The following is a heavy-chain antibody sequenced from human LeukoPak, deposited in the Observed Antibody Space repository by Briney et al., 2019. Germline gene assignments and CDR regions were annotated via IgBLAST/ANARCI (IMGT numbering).Heavy chain of an antibody. Sequence: GGSLRLSCAASGFTFSSYAMSWVRQAPGKGLEWVSAISGSGGSTYYADSVKGRFTISRDNSKNTLYLQMNSLRAEDTAVYYCAIDVAAAGYFDYWGQGTLVTVSS. CDR2: ISGSGGST. CDR1: GFTFSSYA. D-gene: IGHD6-13*01. V-gene: IGHV3-23*01. CDR3: AIDVAAAGYFDY. J-gene: IGHJ4*02.